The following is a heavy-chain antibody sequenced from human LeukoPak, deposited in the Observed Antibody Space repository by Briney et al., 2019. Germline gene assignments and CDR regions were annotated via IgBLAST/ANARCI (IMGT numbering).Heavy chain of an antibody. Sequence: ASVQFSYKASGYTFTGYYMHWVRRAPGQGLEWMGWINPNSGGTNYAQKFQGRVTMTRDTSISTAYMELSRLRSDDTAVYYCARVSSRLARYFDYWGQGTLVTVSS. CDR2: INPNSGGT. CDR1: GYTFTGYY. J-gene: IGHJ4*02. V-gene: IGHV1-2*02. D-gene: IGHD6-19*01. CDR3: ARVSSRLARYFDY.